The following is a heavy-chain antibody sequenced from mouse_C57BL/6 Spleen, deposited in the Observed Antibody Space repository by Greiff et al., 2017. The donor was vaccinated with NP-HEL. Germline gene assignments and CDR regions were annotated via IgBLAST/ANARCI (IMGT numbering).Heavy chain of an antibody. CDR2: NSTYYGDA. J-gene: IGHJ3*01. CDR3: ARGGGYYPRFAY. V-gene: IGHV1-67*01. D-gene: IGHD2-3*01. Sequence: QVQPQQTGPEPGRPGVSGKIFRKGFGYTFPEYAMHRGEQSHAKRLGWIGVNSTYYGDASYNQKFNDKATMTVDKSSSTAYLELPRLTSEDSAVYYCARGGGYYPRFAYWGQGTLVTVSA. CDR1: GYTFPEYA.